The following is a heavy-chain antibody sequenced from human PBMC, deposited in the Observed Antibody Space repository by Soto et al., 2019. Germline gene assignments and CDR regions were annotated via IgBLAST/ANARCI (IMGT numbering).Heavy chain of an antibody. D-gene: IGHD3-16*01. V-gene: IGHV1-18*01. J-gene: IGHJ5*02. Sequence: QAQLVQSGAEVKKPGASVRVSCKAFGYTFSTYGITWVRQAPGQGLEWMGWISAYHGNTNYAQNLQGRATMTTDTGARTAYWELRSLRSDDTAGYYCARSYYDYVWGPQNWFDPWGQGILVTVS. CDR2: ISAYHGNT. CDR3: ARSYYDYVWGPQNWFDP. CDR1: GYTFSTYG.